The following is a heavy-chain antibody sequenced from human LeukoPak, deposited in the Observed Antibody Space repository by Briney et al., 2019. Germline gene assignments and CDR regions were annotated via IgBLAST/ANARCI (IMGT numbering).Heavy chain of an antibody. V-gene: IGHV4-31*03. CDR2: IYYSGST. J-gene: IGHJ3*02. CDR1: GGSISSGGYY. CDR3: ARYSIRVTADAFDI. Sequence: SQTLSLTCTVSGGSISSGGYYWSWIRQHPGKGLEWIGYIYYSGSTYYNPSLKSRDTISVDTSKNQFSLKLSSVTAADTAVYYCARYSIRVTADAFDIWGQGTMVTVSS. D-gene: IGHD4-11*01.